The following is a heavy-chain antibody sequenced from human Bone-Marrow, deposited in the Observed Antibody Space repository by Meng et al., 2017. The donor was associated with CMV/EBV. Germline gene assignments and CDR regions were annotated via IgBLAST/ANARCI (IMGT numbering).Heavy chain of an antibody. CDR3: ARALDSSGWSYYYYYGMDV. Sequence: GESLKISCPASGFTFSSYEMNWVRQAPGKGLEWVSYISSSGSTIYYADSVKGRFTISRDNAKNSLYLQMNSLRAEDTAVYYCARALDSSGWSYYYYYGMDVWGQGTTVTVSS. V-gene: IGHV3-48*03. D-gene: IGHD6-19*01. J-gene: IGHJ6*02. CDR2: ISSSGSTI. CDR1: GFTFSSYE.